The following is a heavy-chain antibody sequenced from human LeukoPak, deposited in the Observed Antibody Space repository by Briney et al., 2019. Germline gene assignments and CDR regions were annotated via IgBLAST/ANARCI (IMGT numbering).Heavy chain of an antibody. CDR3: ARHSQWVIVDELL. Sequence: GESPKISCKASGYRFTTYWISWVRQMPGKGLEWMGRIDPSDSYTNYSPSFQGHVTISADKSLTTAYLQWSSLEASDTAMYYCARHSQWVIVDELLWGQGTLVTVSS. D-gene: IGHD6-19*01. J-gene: IGHJ4*02. V-gene: IGHV5-10-1*01. CDR1: GYRFTTYW. CDR2: IDPSDSYT.